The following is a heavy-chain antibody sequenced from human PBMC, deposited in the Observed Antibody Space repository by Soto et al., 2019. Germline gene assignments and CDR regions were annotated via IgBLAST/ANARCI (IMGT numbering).Heavy chain of an antibody. Sequence: PGGSLRLSCAASGFTFSNYAMTWVRQAPGKGLEWVSGISVSGDGTYYADSAKGRFTISRDNSKNTLYLQMNSLRAEDTAVYYCATSVRYYYQYYGMDVWGQGTTVTVSS. D-gene: IGHD3-10*02. CDR1: GFTFSNYA. V-gene: IGHV3-23*01. CDR3: ATSVRYYYQYYGMDV. CDR2: ISVSGDGT. J-gene: IGHJ6*02.